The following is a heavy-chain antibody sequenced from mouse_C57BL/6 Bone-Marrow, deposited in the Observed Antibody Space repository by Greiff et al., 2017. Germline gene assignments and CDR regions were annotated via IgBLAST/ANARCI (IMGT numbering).Heavy chain of an antibody. CDR1: GYTFTDYA. V-gene: IGHV1-67*01. CDR2: ISTYYGDA. Sequence: VQLQQSGPELVRPGVSVKISCKGSGYTFTDYAMHWVKQSHAKSLEWIGVISTYYGDASYNQKFKDKATITVDKSSSTAYMELARLTSEDSAVYYCAKEGQTFAYWGQGTLVTVSA. J-gene: IGHJ3*01. CDR3: AKEGQTFAY.